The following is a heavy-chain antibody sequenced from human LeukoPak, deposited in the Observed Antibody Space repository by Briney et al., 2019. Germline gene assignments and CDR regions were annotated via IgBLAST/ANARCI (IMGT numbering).Heavy chain of an antibody. J-gene: IGHJ4*02. CDR1: GGSFSGYY. V-gene: IGHV4-34*01. CDR2: INHSGST. CDR3: AREGGPYRPLDY. Sequence: ASETLSLTCAVYGGSFSGYYWSWIRQPPGKGLEWIGEINHSGSTNYNPSLQSRLTMSVDFSENHISLKLTSVTAADTAVYYCAREGGPYRPLDYSGQGTLVTVSS.